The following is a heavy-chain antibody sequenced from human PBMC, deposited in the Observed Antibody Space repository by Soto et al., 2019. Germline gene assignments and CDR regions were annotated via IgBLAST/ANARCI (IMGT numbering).Heavy chain of an antibody. CDR2: IGSNGDST. J-gene: IGHJ4*02. CDR3: AKGSSDWDRNFDH. V-gene: IGHV3-64*01. Sequence: GGSLRLSCAASGFTLSSYGMHWVRQAPGKGLEYVSGIGSNGDSTYYVNSVNGRFTISRDNSKNTVYLQMSSLRGEDMAVYYCAKGSSDWDRNFDHWGQGTLVTVSS. CDR1: GFTLSSYG. D-gene: IGHD6-25*01.